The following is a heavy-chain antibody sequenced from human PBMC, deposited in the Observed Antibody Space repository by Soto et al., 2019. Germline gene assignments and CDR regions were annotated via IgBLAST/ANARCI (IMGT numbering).Heavy chain of an antibody. CDR2: IYYSGST. J-gene: IGHJ6*02. CDR1: GGSISSGDYY. CDR3: ARRRAWFLDYYYYGMDV. D-gene: IGHD3-3*01. Sequence: PSETLSLTCTVSGGSISSGDYYWSWIRQPPGKGLEWIGYIYYSGSTYYNPSLKSRVTMSVDTSKNQFSLKLSSVTAADTAVYYCARRRAWFLDYYYYGMDVWGQGTTVTVSS. V-gene: IGHV4-30-4*01.